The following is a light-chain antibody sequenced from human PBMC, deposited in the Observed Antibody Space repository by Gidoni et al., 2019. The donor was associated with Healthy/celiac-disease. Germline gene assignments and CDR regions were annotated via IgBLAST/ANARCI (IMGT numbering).Light chain of an antibody. CDR3: QQYGSSSGYT. V-gene: IGKV3-20*01. CDR1: QSVSSSY. CDR2: GAS. Sequence: EIVLTQSPGTLSLSPGERATISCRASQSVSSSYLAWYQQKPGQAPRLIIYGASSRATGIPDRFSGSGSWTDFTLTISRLEPEDFAVYYCQQYGSSSGYTFGQGTKLEIK. J-gene: IGKJ2*01.